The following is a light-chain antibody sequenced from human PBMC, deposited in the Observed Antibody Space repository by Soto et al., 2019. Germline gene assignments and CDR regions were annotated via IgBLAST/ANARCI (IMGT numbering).Light chain of an antibody. V-gene: IGKV2-28*01. CDR1: QSLLHSNGYNY. Sequence: DIVMTQSPLSLPVTPGEPASISCRSSQSLLHSNGYNYLDWYLQKPGQSPQLLIYLGTNRASGVPDRCSGRGSGTEITLKISRGEAEDVGVYYCRQALQTPGTFGGGTKVEIK. CDR2: LGT. J-gene: IGKJ4*01. CDR3: RQALQTPGT.